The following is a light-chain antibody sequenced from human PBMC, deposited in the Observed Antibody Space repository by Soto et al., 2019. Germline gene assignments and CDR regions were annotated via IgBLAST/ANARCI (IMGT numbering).Light chain of an antibody. CDR3: QQYSASPRT. J-gene: IGKJ1*01. Sequence: EVVLTQSPGTLSLSPGERATLSCRASRTVDGNYLAWYHQKPGQAPRLLIHSASTRAPGIPDRFSASGAGTDFTLTISSLEPEDSAVYYCQQYSASPRTFGPGTKVEIK. CDR2: SAS. CDR1: RTVDGNY. V-gene: IGKV3-20*01.